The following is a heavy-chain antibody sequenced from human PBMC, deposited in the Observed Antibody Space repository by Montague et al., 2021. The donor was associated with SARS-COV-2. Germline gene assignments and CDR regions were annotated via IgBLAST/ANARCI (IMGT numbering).Heavy chain of an antibody. CDR2: IYGGGAYT. Sequence: SLRLSCAASGFSFSGYVMNWVRQAPGKGLEWVSAIYGGGAYTNYADSVKGRFTISRDDSKATVFLQMNGLRSDDTAMYYCAKGSTGLWGQGTPVTVSS. CDR1: GFSFSGYV. V-gene: IGHV3-23*05. J-gene: IGHJ4*01. CDR3: AKGSTGL. D-gene: IGHD1-1*01.